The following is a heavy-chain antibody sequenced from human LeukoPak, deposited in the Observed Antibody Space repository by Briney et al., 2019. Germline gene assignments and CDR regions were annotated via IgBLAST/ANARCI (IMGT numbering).Heavy chain of an antibody. V-gene: IGHV1-2*02. J-gene: IGHJ4*02. CDR1: GYTFTGYY. CDR2: INPKSGDA. CDR3: ARDSSNKPFDY. D-gene: IGHD6-13*01. Sequence: ASVKVSCKASGYTFTGYYIHWVRQAPGQGLEWVGWINPKSGDANFAQKFQGRVTMTRDTSISTAYMEVSRLASDGTAVYYCARDSSNKPFDYWGQGTLVTVSS.